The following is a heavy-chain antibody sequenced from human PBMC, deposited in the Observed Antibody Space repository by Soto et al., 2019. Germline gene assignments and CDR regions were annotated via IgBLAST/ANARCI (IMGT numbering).Heavy chain of an antibody. V-gene: IGHV3-33*01. D-gene: IGHD1-26*01. J-gene: IGHJ4*02. CDR2: IWYDGSNK. CDR1: GFTFSSYG. Sequence: QVQLVESGGGVVQPGRSLRLSCAASGFTFSSYGMHWVRQAPGKGLEWVAVIWYDGSNKYYADSVKGRFTISRDNSKNTLYLQMNSLRAEDTAVYYCAREEGPCGPPDYWGQGTLVTVSS. CDR3: AREEGPCGPPDY.